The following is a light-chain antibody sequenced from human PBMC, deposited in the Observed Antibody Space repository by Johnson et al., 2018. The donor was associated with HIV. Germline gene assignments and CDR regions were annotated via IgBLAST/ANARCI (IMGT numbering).Light chain of an antibody. V-gene: IGLV1-51*01. CDR1: SSNIGNNY. J-gene: IGLJ1*01. Sequence: QSVLTQPPSVSAAPGQKVTISCSGSSSNIGNNYVSWYQQVPGTAPKLLIYDNNRRPSGIPDRFSGSKSGTSATLGITGPQTGDEADYYCGTWASSQRTAFFGTGTKVTVL. CDR2: DNN. CDR3: GTWASSQRTAF.